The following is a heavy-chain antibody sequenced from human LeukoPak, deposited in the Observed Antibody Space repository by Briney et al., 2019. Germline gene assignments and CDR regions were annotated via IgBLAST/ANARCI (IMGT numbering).Heavy chain of an antibody. V-gene: IGHV3-30*18. CDR3: AKGHTHYYDSSGYYYVRGVDY. Sequence: GGSLRLSCAASGFTFSSYGIHWVRQAPGKGLEWVAVISYDGGNKYYADSVKGRFTISRDNSKNTLYLQMNSLRAEDTAVYYCAKGHTHYYDSSGYYYVRGVDYWGQGTLVTVSS. D-gene: IGHD3-22*01. J-gene: IGHJ4*02. CDR2: ISYDGGNK. CDR1: GFTFSSYG.